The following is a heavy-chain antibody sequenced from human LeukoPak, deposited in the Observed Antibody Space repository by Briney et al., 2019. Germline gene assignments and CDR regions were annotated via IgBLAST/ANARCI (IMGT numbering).Heavy chain of an antibody. V-gene: IGHV3-48*02. CDR3: ASRDYFDY. J-gene: IGHJ4*02. Sequence: GGALRLSCAVSGFTFSTKSMNWVRQAPGKGLEWVSYITADSGTTYYADSVKGRFTISRDNAKNSLYLQMNSLRDEDTAVYYCASRDYFDYWGQGTLVTASS. CDR1: GFTFSTKS. CDR2: ITADSGTT.